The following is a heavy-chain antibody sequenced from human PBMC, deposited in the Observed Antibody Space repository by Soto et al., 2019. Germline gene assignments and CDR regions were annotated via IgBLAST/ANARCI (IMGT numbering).Heavy chain of an antibody. D-gene: IGHD3-10*01. Sequence: EVQLVESGGGLVQPGRSLRLSCAASGFTFDDYAMHWVRQAPGKGLEWVSGISWNSGGIGYADSVKGRFTISRDNAKNSLYLQMNSLRAEDTALYYCAKDLRGSHYGSGKAFDIWGQGTMVTVSS. CDR1: GFTFDDYA. CDR2: ISWNSGGI. CDR3: AKDLRGSHYGSGKAFDI. J-gene: IGHJ3*02. V-gene: IGHV3-9*01.